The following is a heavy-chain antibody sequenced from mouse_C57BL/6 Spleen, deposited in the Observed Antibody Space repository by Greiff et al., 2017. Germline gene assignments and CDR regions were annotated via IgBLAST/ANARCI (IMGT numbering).Heavy chain of an antibody. Sequence: QVQLQQPGAELVKPGASVKLSCKASGYTFTSYWMQWVKQRPGQGLEWIGEIDPSDSYTNYNQKFKGKATLTVDTSSSTAYMQLSSLTSEDSAVYDCARKGGYDYDAMDYWGQGTSVTVSS. CDR3: ARKGGYDYDAMDY. D-gene: IGHD2-2*01. CDR2: IDPSDSYT. V-gene: IGHV1-50*01. J-gene: IGHJ4*01. CDR1: GYTFTSYW.